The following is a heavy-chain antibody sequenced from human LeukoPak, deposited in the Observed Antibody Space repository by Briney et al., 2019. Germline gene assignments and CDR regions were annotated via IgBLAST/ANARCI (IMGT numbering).Heavy chain of an antibody. Sequence: GAXXXISCKGSGSRFTSYWIGWVRQMPGKGLEWMGIIYPGASDPRYSPSFQGQVTISADKSISTAYLQWSSLKASDTAMYYCASLVGDCSGGSCYSSAWFDPWGQGTLVTVSS. CDR3: ASLVGDCSGGSCYSSAWFDP. CDR1: GSRFTSYW. V-gene: IGHV5-51*01. CDR2: IYPGASDP. J-gene: IGHJ5*02. D-gene: IGHD2-15*01.